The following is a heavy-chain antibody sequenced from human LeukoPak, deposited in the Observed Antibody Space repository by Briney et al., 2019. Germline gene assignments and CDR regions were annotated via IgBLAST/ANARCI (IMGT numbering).Heavy chain of an antibody. CDR3: AREGGMYYDFWSGYYLKAFDI. CDR1: GGTFSSYA. D-gene: IGHD3-3*01. CDR2: IIPIFGTA. J-gene: IGHJ3*02. V-gene: IGHV1-69*13. Sequence: SVKVSCKASGGTFSSYAISWARQAPGQGLEWMGGIIPIFGTANYAQKFQGRVTITADESTSTAYMELSSLRSEDTAVYYCAREGGMYYDFWSGYYLKAFDIWGQGTMVTVSS.